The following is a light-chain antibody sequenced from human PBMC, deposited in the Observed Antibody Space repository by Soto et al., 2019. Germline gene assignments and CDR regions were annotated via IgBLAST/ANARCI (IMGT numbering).Light chain of an antibody. J-gene: IGLJ1*01. V-gene: IGLV1-44*01. Sequence: QSVLTQPPSASGTPGQRVTISCSGGNSDIGTNTVNWYQQVPGAAPKLLIYSNDQRPSGVPDRFSGSKSGTSASLAISGLXSDDEADYYCAAWDDSLFGHVFGTGTKVTVL. CDR2: SND. CDR1: NSDIGTNT. CDR3: AAWDDSLFGHV.